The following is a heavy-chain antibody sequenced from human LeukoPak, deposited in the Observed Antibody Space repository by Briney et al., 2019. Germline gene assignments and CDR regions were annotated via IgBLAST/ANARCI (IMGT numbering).Heavy chain of an antibody. D-gene: IGHD3-10*01. CDR2: ISAYNGNT. CDR3: ARVETMVRGVITNWFDP. Sequence: ASVKVSCKASGYTFTGYYMHWVRQAPGQGLEWMGWISAYNGNTNYAQKFQGRVTMTRDTSISTAYMELSRLRSDDTAVYYCARVETMVRGVITNWFDPWGQGTLVTVSS. V-gene: IGHV1-2*02. J-gene: IGHJ5*02. CDR1: GYTFTGYY.